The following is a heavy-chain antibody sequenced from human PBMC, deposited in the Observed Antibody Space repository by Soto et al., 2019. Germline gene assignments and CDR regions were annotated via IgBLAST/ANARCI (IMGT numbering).Heavy chain of an antibody. D-gene: IGHD3-22*01. CDR2: ISGSGGST. J-gene: IGHJ4*02. CDR1: GFTFSSYA. V-gene: IGHV3-23*01. CDR3: AKDYYDSSGYYVSYYFDY. Sequence: PGGSLRLSCAASGFTFSSYAMSWVRQAPGKGLEWVSAISGSGGSTYYADSVKGRFTISRDNSKNTLYLQMNSLRAEDTAVYYCAKDYYDSSGYYVSYYFDYWGQGTLVTVSS.